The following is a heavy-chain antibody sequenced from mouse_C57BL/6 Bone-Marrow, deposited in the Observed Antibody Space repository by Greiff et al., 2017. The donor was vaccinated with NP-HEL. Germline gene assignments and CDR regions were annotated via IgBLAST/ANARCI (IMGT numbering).Heavy chain of an antibody. CDR3: ARLGITTVVRYFDV. J-gene: IGHJ1*03. CDR2: ISNGGGST. CDR1: GFTFSDYY. V-gene: IGHV5-12*01. Sequence: EVQLVESGGGLVQPGGSLKLSCAASGFTFSDYYMYWVRQTPEKRLEWVAYISNGGGSTYYPDTVKGRFTISRDNAKNTLYLQMSRLKSEDTAMYYCARLGITTVVRYFDVWGTGTTVTVSS. D-gene: IGHD1-1*01.